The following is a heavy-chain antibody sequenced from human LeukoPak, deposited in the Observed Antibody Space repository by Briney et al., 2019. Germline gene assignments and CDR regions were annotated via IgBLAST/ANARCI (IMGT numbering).Heavy chain of an antibody. Sequence: ASVKVSCKASGYTFTGYYMHWVRQAPGQGLEWMGWINPNSGGTNYAQKFQGRVTMTRDTSISTAYMELSRLRSDDTAVYYCARAKRYGYSYGYPSSGFDYWGQGTLVTVSS. V-gene: IGHV1-2*02. D-gene: IGHD5-18*01. CDR3: ARAKRYGYSYGYPSSGFDY. J-gene: IGHJ4*02. CDR2: INPNSGGT. CDR1: GYTFTGYY.